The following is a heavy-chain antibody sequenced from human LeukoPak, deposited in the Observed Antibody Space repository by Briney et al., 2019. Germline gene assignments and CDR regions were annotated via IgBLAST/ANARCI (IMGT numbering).Heavy chain of an antibody. J-gene: IGHJ3*02. CDR2: IYYSGST. CDR1: GGSISSSSYY. V-gene: IGHV4-39*02. CDR3: ATEDAFDI. Sequence: SETLSLTCTVSGGSISSSSYYWGWIRQPPGKGLEWIGSIYYSGSTYYDPSLKSRVTISVDTSKNQFSLKLSSVTAADTAVYYCATEDAFDIWGQGTMVTVPS.